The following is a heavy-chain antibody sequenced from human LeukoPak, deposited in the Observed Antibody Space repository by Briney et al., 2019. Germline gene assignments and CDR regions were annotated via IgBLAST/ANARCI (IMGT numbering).Heavy chain of an antibody. CDR3: ARAAPENYDILTGYFTGEYFQY. J-gene: IGHJ1*01. Sequence: GGSLRLSCAASGFTVSSNYMSWVRQAPGKGLEWVSVIYSGGSTYYADSVKGRFTISRDNSKNTLYLQMNSLRAEDTAVYYCARAAPENYDILTGYFTGEYFQYWGQGTLVTVSS. CDR2: IYSGGST. D-gene: IGHD3-9*01. V-gene: IGHV3-53*01. CDR1: GFTVSSNY.